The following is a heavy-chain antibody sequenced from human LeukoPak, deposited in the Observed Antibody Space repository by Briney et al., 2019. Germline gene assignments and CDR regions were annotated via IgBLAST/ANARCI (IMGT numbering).Heavy chain of an antibody. CDR3: ARDGGYCSSTSCYLRYYYYYGMDV. Sequence: GGSLRLSCAASGFTFSSYSMNWVRQAPGKGLEWVSSISSSSSYIYYADSVKGRFTISRDNAKNSLYLQMNSLRAEDTAVYYCARDGGYCSSTSCYLRYYYYYGMDVWGQGTTVTVSS. CDR1: GFTFSSYS. D-gene: IGHD2-2*01. J-gene: IGHJ6*02. V-gene: IGHV3-21*01. CDR2: ISSSSSYI.